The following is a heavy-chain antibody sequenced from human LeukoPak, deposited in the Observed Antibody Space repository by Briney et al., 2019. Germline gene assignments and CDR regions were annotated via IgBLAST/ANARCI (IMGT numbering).Heavy chain of an antibody. J-gene: IGHJ4*02. V-gene: IGHV3-23*01. CDR1: GFTFSSYA. CDR2: IGGSGDNT. CDR3: AKWKYSNSGIDDY. Sequence: GGSLRLSCAASGFTFSSYAMSWVRQVPGKGLEWVSVIGGSGDNTYYADSVKGRFTISRDNSKNMLYLQMNSLRAEDTAVYYCAKWKYSNSGIDDYWGQGTLVTVSS. D-gene: IGHD6-6*01.